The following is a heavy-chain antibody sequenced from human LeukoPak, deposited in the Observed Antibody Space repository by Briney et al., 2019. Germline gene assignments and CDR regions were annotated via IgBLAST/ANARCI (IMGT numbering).Heavy chain of an antibody. CDR1: GGSFSYYY. D-gene: IGHD1-1*01. V-gene: IGHV4-34*01. J-gene: IGHJ3*02. CDR3: ASTPTNGGNAFDI. CDR2: IYHSGRT. Sequence: KTSETLSLTCAVYGGSFSYYYWNWIRQPPGKGLEWIGEIYHSGRTYYNPALKSRVTMSVDMSKNQFSLRLTSVTAADTAVYYCASTPTNGGNAFDIWGQGTMVTVSS.